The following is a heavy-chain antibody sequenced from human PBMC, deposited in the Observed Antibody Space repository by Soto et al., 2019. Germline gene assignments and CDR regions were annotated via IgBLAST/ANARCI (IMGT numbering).Heavy chain of an antibody. CDR2: ISWNSGNI. CDR1: GFTFDDYA. V-gene: IGHV3-9*01. Sequence: EVQLEESGGALVQPGRSLRLSCAASGFTFDDYAMYWVRQVLGKGLEWVSSISWNSGNIGYADSVKGRFTTSRDNAENSLYLQMNSLRPEDTALYYCVRSKGGYSYGTPFDYWGQGTFVTVSS. J-gene: IGHJ4*02. CDR3: VRSKGGYSYGTPFDY. D-gene: IGHD5-18*01.